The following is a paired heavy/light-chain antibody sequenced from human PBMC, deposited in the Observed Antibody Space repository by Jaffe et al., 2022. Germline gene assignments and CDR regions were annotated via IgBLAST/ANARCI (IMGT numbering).Heavy chain of an antibody. CDR3: ARERRPTIFGVVKGRYFDY. D-gene: IGHD3-3*01. Sequence: EVQLVESGGGLVQPGGSLRLSCAASGFTFSSYSMNWVRQAPGKGLEWVSYISSSSSTIYYADSVKGRFTISRDNAKNSLYLQMNSLRAEDTAVYYCARERRPTIFGVVKGRYFDYWGQGTLVTVSS. J-gene: IGHJ4*02. CDR2: ISSSSSTI. CDR1: GFTFSSYS. V-gene: IGHV3-48*01.
Light chain of an antibody. V-gene: IGKV1-9*01. CDR2: AAS. Sequence: DIQLTQSPSFLSASVGDRVTITCRASQGISSYLAWYQQKPGKAPKLLIYAASTLQSGVPSRFSGSGSGTEFTLTISSLQPEDFATYYCQQLNSYPITFGQGTRLEIK. CDR3: QQLNSYPIT. CDR1: QGISSY. J-gene: IGKJ5*01.